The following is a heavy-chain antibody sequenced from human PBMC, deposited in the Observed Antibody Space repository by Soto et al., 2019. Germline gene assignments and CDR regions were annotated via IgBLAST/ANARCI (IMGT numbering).Heavy chain of an antibody. J-gene: IGHJ4*01. CDR1: GYTFTNYG. CDR3: SRGTSIPASGDY. Sequence: QVQLVQSGAEVKKPGASVKVSCKASGYTFTNYGINWVRQAPGQGLEWLGWVSSYNGERRYAQRVQARVIMTTDTTTTIAYMELRSLRSDATAVYYCSRGTSIPASGDYWGQGTLVTVSS. D-gene: IGHD6-6*01. CDR2: VSSYNGER. V-gene: IGHV1-18*01.